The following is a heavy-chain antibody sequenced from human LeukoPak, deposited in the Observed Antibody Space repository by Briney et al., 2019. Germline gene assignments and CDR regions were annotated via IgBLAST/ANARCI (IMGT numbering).Heavy chain of an antibody. J-gene: IGHJ4*02. CDR1: GGSISSGDFH. V-gene: IGHV4-30-4*01. CDR3: ARRYCSTISCLPYDY. Sequence: MPSETLSLTCTVSGGSISSGDFHWSWIRQPPGMGLEWIGSIYDSGSIYYNPSLKSRVTISEDTSKNQFSLKLSSVTAADTAVYYCARRYCSTISCLPYDYWGQGTLVTVSS. CDR2: IYDSGSI. D-gene: IGHD2-2*01.